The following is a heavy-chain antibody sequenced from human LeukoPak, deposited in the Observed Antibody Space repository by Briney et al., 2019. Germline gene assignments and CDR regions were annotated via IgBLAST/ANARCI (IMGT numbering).Heavy chain of an antibody. D-gene: IGHD2-2*02. Sequence: SETLSLTYTVSGGSISSYYWSWIRQPPGKGLEWIGYIYHSGSTYYNPSLKSRVTISVDRSKNQFSLKLSSVTAADTAVYYCARGRQVPAAILGPYFDYWGQGTLVTVSS. CDR3: ARGRQVPAAILGPYFDY. CDR2: IYHSGST. CDR1: GGSISSYY. J-gene: IGHJ4*02. V-gene: IGHV4-59*12.